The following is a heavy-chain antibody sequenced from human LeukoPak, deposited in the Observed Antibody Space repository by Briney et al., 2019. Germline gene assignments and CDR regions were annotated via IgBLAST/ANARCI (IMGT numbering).Heavy chain of an antibody. D-gene: IGHD6-19*01. CDR2: VSAYNGNT. V-gene: IGHV1-18*01. Sequence: GASVKVSCKASGYTFTSYGISWVRQAPGQGLEWMGWVSAYNGNTNYAQKLQGRVTMTTDTSTSTAYMELRSLRSDDTAVYYCARDRGYSSGWYALSTFDYWGQGTLVTVSS. J-gene: IGHJ4*02. CDR3: ARDRGYSSGWYALSTFDY. CDR1: GYTFTSYG.